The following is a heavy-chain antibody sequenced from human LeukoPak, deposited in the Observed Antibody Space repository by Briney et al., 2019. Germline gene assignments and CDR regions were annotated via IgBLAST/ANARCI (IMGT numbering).Heavy chain of an antibody. CDR3: AKQVAGPSGEAFDI. CDR2: VYYSGGT. Sequence: PSETLSLTCTVSGGSVSSASDYWTWIRQPPGKGLEWIGYVYYSGGTNYNPSLKSRVTISVDTSKNQFSLRLTSVTAADTAVYYCAKQVAGPSGEAFDIWGQGTMVTVSS. D-gene: IGHD6-19*01. J-gene: IGHJ3*02. CDR1: GGSVSSASDY. V-gene: IGHV4-61*01.